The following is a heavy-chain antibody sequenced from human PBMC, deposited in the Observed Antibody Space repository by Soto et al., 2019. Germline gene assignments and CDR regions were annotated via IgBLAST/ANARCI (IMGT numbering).Heavy chain of an antibody. CDR1: GFAFNNYI. J-gene: IGHJ6*02. D-gene: IGHD3-10*01. V-gene: IGHV3-30*04. Sequence: GGSLRLSCSASGFAFNNYIMHWVRQAPGKGLDWVAAIYSDGSSTYYAESLKGRFTISRDNSKSTMYLQMDSLRSEATAVYYFTKERDRHRGRLYLHALDVWGQGTTVTVSS. CDR2: IYSDGSST. CDR3: TKERDRHRGRLYLHALDV.